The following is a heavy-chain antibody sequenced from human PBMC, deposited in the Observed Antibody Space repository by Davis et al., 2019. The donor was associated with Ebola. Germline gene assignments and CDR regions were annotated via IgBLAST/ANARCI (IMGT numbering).Heavy chain of an antibody. D-gene: IGHD2-15*01. CDR1: GGSFPSYY. J-gene: IGHJ4*02. CDR3: ATKPNSLYYFDY. Sequence: PGGSLRLSCTVSGGSFPSYYWSWIRQSPGKGLEWIGYIEHHGRTEYIPSLNNRVTISLDTSKNQFSLELTSVTAADTAIYYCATKPNSLYYFDYWGQGTPVTVSS. CDR2: IEHHGRT. V-gene: IGHV4-59*01.